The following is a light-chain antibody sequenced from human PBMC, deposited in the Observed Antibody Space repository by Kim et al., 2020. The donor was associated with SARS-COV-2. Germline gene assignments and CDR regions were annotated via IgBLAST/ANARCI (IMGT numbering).Light chain of an antibody. CDR2: GKN. V-gene: IGLV3-19*01. J-gene: IGLJ2*01. CDR1: SLRSYY. Sequence: VALGQTVRITCQGDSLRSYYATWYQQKLGQAPIVVIYGKNNRPSGIPDRCSGSSSGDTASLTITGTQAGDEADYYCNSRGSNDNVLFGGGTKLTVL. CDR3: NSRGSNDNVL.